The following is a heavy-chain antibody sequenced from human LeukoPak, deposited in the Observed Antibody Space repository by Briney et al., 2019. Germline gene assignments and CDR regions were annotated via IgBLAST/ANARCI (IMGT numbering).Heavy chain of an antibody. Sequence: GGSLRLSCAASGFTFSSYAMSWVRQAPGKGLEWVSAISGSGGSTYYADSVKGRFTISRDNPKNTLYLQMNSLRAEDTAVYYCAKDLSGSWPHRPYDYWGQGTLVTVSS. J-gene: IGHJ4*02. CDR2: ISGSGGST. D-gene: IGHD6-13*01. CDR3: AKDLSGSWPHRPYDY. CDR1: GFTFSSYA. V-gene: IGHV3-23*01.